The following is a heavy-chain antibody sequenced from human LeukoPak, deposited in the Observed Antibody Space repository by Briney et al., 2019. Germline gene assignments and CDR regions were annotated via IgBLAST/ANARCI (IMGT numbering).Heavy chain of an antibody. CDR2: LTGGGTT. CDR1: GFTFTNYA. D-gene: IGHD1-26*01. CDR3: AKDAGPRGTYSGLFDY. V-gene: IGHV3-23*01. J-gene: IGHJ4*02. Sequence: PGGSLRLSCAASGFTFTNYAMAWVRQAPGKGLEWVSALTGGGTTFYADSVRGRFTISRDNSKNTLYLQMNSLRAEDTAIYYCAKDAGPRGTYSGLFDYWGQGTLVAVSP.